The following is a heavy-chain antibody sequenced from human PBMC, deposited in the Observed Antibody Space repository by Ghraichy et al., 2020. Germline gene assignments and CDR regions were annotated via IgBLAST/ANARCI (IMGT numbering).Heavy chain of an antibody. Sequence: SETLSLTCAVSGVPISNAVYSWSWIWQPSGKGLEWIGYIYDGGRTDYNPSLRSRLFISVDRSKNQFSLNLSSVTAADTAIYYCTTRRNWGQIDSWGQGILVTVSS. V-gene: IGHV4-30-2*01. D-gene: IGHD7-27*01. J-gene: IGHJ4*02. CDR1: GVPISNAVYS. CDR2: IYDGGRT. CDR3: TTRRNWGQIDS.